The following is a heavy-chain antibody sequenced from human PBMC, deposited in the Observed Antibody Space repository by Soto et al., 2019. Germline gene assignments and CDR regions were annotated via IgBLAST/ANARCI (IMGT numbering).Heavy chain of an antibody. CDR2: IMSKTDGGTT. Sequence: LRLSCATSGFTFSKAWVGWVRQAPGKGLEWVGRIMSKTDGGTTDYAAPVKGRFTISRDDSRSTLYLQMNSLKTEDTAFYYCTTDSGMSPYSFDYWGQGTLVTVSS. CDR1: GFTFSKAW. J-gene: IGHJ4*02. V-gene: IGHV3-15*01. D-gene: IGHD1-26*01. CDR3: TTDSGMSPYSFDY.